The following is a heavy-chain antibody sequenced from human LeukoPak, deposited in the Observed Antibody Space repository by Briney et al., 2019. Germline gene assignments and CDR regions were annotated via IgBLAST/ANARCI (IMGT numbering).Heavy chain of an antibody. CDR2: ISGKSDNS. D-gene: IGHD3-10*02. J-gene: IGHJ5*02. V-gene: IGHV3-21*01. CDR1: GFVFSSYA. CDR3: ARVEMWVLRGSNH. Sequence: GGSLRLSCAASGFVFSSYAFNWVRQAPGKGLEWVSFISGKSDNSYYADSVEGRFTVSRDNAKNSLFLQLNSLRAEDTAVYYCARVEMWVLRGSNHWGQGVPVTVSS.